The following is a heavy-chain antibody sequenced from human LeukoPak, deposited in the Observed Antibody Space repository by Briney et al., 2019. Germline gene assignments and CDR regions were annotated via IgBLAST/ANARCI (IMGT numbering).Heavy chain of an antibody. D-gene: IGHD3-10*01. Sequence: GGSLRLSCAASGFTFSSYSMNWVRQAPGKGLEWVSSISSSSSYIYYADSVKGRFTISRDNAKNSLYLQMNSLRAEDTAVYYCARTMVRGVRTYYYYYMDVWGRGTTVTISS. CDR1: GFTFSSYS. CDR2: ISSSSSYI. J-gene: IGHJ6*03. CDR3: ARTMVRGVRTYYYYYMDV. V-gene: IGHV3-21*01.